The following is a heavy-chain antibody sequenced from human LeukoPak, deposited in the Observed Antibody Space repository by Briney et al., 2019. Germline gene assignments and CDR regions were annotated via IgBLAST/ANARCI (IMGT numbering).Heavy chain of an antibody. V-gene: IGHV1-69*06. D-gene: IGHD5-12*01. J-gene: IGHJ3*02. CDR1: GGTFSSYA. Sequence: SVKVSCKASGGTFSSYAISWVRQAPGQGLEWMGGIIPIFGTANYAQKFQGRVTITADKSTSTAYMELSSLRSEDTAVYYCAREGYSGYEYDAFDIWGQGTMVTVSS. CDR3: AREGYSGYEYDAFDI. CDR2: IIPIFGTA.